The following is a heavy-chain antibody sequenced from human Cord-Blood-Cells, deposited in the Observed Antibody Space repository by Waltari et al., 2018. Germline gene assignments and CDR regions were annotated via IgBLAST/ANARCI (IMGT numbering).Heavy chain of an antibody. CDR2: FGTEDGET. J-gene: IGHJ3*02. D-gene: IGHD6-19*01. V-gene: IGHV1-24*01. CDR3: ATPASIAVAFDI. Sequence: QLRLGQPGAELKKPGAPVTVSCKAPGYTLTDLSMHCVRQAPGKGLEWMGGFGTEDGETIYAQKVQGRVTMTEDTSTDTAYMELSSLRSEDTAVYYCATPASIAVAFDIWGQGTMVTVSS. CDR1: GYTLTDLS.